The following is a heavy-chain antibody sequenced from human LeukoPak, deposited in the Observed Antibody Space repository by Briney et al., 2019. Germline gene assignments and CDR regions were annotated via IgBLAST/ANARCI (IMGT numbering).Heavy chain of an antibody. D-gene: IGHD1-26*01. CDR3: ARSRAFNSGAFDP. CDR1: GVSINDFY. J-gene: IGHJ5*02. Sequence: SETLSLTCTVSGVSINDFYWTWIRQSPGNGLEWSGYIYYDGSTDYNPSLKSRVTISVDTSKNQFSLRLNSVTAADTAVYYCARSRAFNSGAFDPWGQGSLVTVSS. V-gene: IGHV4-59*01. CDR2: IYYDGST.